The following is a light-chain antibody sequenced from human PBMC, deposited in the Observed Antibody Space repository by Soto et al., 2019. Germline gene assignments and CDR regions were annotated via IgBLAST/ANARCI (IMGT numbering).Light chain of an antibody. CDR1: QSISNS. J-gene: IGKJ1*01. CDR3: QQYNSYWT. CDR2: KAS. Sequence: DIQMTQSPSTLSASVGDRVTITCRATQSISNSLAWYQQKPGKAPKLLIYKASSLESGVPSRFSGMGSGTEFTLTITSLQPDDFATYYCQQYNSYWTFGQGTKVEIK. V-gene: IGKV1-5*03.